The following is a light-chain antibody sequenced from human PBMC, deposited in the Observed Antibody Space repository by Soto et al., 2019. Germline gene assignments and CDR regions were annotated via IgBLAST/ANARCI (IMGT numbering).Light chain of an antibody. V-gene: IGKV3D-15*01. J-gene: IGKJ1*01. Sequence: VARTQSPATLSVYTGERATLTCRASQSVSSNLAWYQQQPGQAPRLLIYGASTRATGIPARFSGSGSGTEFTLTISSLQSEDFAVYYCQQRGSSGTFGQGAKVDIK. CDR3: QQRGSSGT. CDR2: GAS. CDR1: QSVSSN.